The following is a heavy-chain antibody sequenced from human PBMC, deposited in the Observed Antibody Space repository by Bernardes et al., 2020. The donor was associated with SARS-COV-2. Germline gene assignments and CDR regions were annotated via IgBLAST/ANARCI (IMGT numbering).Heavy chain of an antibody. D-gene: IGHD6-19*01. CDR3: ARESMIAVAGTSLDY. CDR1: GFTFSSYG. CDR2: IWYDGSNK. J-gene: IGHJ4*02. Sequence: GGSLRLSCAASGFTFSSYGMHWVRQAPGKGLEWVAVIWYDGSNKYYADSVKGRFTISRDNSKNTLYLQMNSLRAEDTAVYYCARESMIAVAGTSLDYWGQGTLVTVSS. V-gene: IGHV3-33*01.